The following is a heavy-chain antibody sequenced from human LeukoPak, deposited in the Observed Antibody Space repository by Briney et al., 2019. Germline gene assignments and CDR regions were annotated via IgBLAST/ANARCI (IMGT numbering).Heavy chain of an antibody. CDR1: GFTFSSYG. J-gene: IGHJ5*02. D-gene: IGHD3-22*01. CDR2: IGYDGSNK. V-gene: IGHV3-33*01. CDR3: ASTRGYYYDSSGFPALWFDP. Sequence: GGSLRLSCAASGFTFSSYGMHWVRQAPGKGLEWVAVIGYDGSNKYYADSVKGRFTISRDNSKNTLYLQMNSLRAEDTAVYYCASTRGYYYDSSGFPALWFDPWGQGTLVTVSS.